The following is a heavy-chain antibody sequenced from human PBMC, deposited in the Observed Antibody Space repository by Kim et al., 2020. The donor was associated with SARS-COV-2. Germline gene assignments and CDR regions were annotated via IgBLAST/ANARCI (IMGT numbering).Heavy chain of an antibody. CDR1: GFTFSSYE. V-gene: IGHV3-48*03. J-gene: IGHJ6*02. Sequence: GGSQRLSCAASGFTFSSYEMNWVRQAPGKGLEWVSYISSSGSTIYYADSVKGRFTISRDNAKNSLYLQMNSLRAEDTAVYYCARALRFLEGYYYYGMDVWGQGTTVTVSS. CDR3: ARALRFLEGYYYYGMDV. CDR2: ISSSGSTI. D-gene: IGHD3-3*01.